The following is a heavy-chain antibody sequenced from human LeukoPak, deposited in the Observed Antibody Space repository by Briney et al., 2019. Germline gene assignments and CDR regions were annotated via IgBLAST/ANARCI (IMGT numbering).Heavy chain of an antibody. Sequence: PGGSLRLSCAASGFTFSSYGMHWVRQAPGKGLEWVAVISYDGSNKYYADSVKGRFTISRDNSKNTLYLQMNSLRAEDTAVYYCAKFYYYDSSGNDYWGQGTRSPSPQ. CDR1: GFTFSSYG. V-gene: IGHV3-30-3*02. CDR3: AKFYYYDSSGNDY. D-gene: IGHD3-22*01. J-gene: IGHJ4*02. CDR2: ISYDGSNK.